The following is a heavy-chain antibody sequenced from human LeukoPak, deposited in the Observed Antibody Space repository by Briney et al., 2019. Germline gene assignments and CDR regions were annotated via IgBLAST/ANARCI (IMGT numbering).Heavy chain of an antibody. CDR1: GFTFSSYS. V-gene: IGHV3-21*01. J-gene: IGHJ4*02. D-gene: IGHD6-19*01. CDR2: ISSSSYI. Sequence: PGGSLRLSCAASGFTFSSYSMNWVRQAPGKGLEWVSFISSSSYIHYADSVKGRFTISRDNAKNSLYLQMNSLRAEDTAVYYCARDRIAVAGIAHFDYWGQGILVTVSS. CDR3: ARDRIAVAGIAHFDY.